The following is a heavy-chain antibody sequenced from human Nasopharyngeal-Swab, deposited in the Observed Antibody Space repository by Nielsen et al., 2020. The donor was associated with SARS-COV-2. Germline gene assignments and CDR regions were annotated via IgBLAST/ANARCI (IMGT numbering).Heavy chain of an antibody. D-gene: IGHD4-17*01. V-gene: IGHV4-59*01. CDR2: IYYSGST. J-gene: IGHJ3*02. CDR3: AGDYGDYVAAFDI. Sequence: SETLSPTCTVSGGSISSYYWSWIRQPPGKGLEWIGYIYYSGSTNYNPSLKSRVTISVDTSKNQFSLKLSSVTAADTAVYYCAGDYGDYVAAFDIWGQGTMVTVSS. CDR1: GGSISSYY.